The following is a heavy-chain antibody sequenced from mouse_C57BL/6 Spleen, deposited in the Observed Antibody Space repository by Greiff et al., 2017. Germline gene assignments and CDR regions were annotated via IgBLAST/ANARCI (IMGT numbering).Heavy chain of an antibody. Sequence: QVQLQQPGAELVMPGASVKLSCKASGYTFTSYWMHWVKQRPGQGLEWIGEIDPSDSYTNYNQKFKGKSTLTVDKSSSTAYMQLSSLTSEDSAVYYCARYGYDDAWFAYWGQGTLVTVSA. J-gene: IGHJ3*01. V-gene: IGHV1-69*01. CDR3: ARYGYDDAWFAY. CDR1: GYTFTSYW. CDR2: IDPSDSYT. D-gene: IGHD2-2*01.